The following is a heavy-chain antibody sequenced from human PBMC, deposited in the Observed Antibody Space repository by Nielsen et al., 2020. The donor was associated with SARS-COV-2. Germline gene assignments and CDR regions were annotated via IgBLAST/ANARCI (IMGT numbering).Heavy chain of an antibody. CDR2: TWFDGSGQ. Sequence: GGSLRLSCAASGFTFSTYGMHWVRQAPGKGLEWVAVTWFDGSGQMYADSVKDRFTISRDNAENSLSLQMNSLRAEDTAVYYCARESVTGTDAFDIWGQGTTVTVSS. CDR1: GFTFSTYG. D-gene: IGHD6-19*01. V-gene: IGHV3-33*08. J-gene: IGHJ3*02. CDR3: ARESVTGTDAFDI.